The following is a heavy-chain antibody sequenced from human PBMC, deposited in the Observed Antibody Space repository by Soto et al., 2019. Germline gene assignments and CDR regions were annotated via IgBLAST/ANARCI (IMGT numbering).Heavy chain of an antibody. J-gene: IGHJ5*02. CDR3: ARWDSNNNWFDP. D-gene: IGHD6-13*01. Sequence: GESLKISCKGSGYSFTSYWISWVRQMPGKGLEWMGRIDPSDSYTNYSPSFQGHVTISADKSISTAYLQWSSLKALDTAMYYCARWDSNNNWFDPRGQGTLVTVSS. V-gene: IGHV5-10-1*01. CDR1: GYSFTSYW. CDR2: IDPSDSYT.